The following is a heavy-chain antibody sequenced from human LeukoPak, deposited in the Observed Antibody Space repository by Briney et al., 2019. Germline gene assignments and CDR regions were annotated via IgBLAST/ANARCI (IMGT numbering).Heavy chain of an antibody. CDR2: ISYDGSNK. J-gene: IGHJ4*02. CDR3: ARDHGGSDFWSGQGIMDY. V-gene: IGHV3-30*01. D-gene: IGHD3-3*01. Sequence: TGRSLRLSCAASGFTFSSYAMHWVRQAPGKELEWVAVISYDGSNKYYADSVKGRFTISRDNSKNTLYLQMNSLRAEDTAVYYCARDHGGSDFWSGQGIMDYWGQGTLVTVSS. CDR1: GFTFSSYA.